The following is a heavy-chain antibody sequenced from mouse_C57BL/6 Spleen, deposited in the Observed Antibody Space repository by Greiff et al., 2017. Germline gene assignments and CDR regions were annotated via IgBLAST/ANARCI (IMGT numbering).Heavy chain of an antibody. D-gene: IGHD2-13*01. J-gene: IGHJ4*01. CDR1: GYAFSSYW. V-gene: IGHV1-80*01. CDR3: ACYYGDYGGDMDY. Sequence: VQLQQSGAELVKPGASVKISCKASGYAFSSYWMHWVKQRPGKGLEWIGQIYPGDGDTNYNGKFKGKATLTGDKSSSTAYMQLSSLTAEDYAVDVCACYYGDYGGDMDYWGPGTSVTVSS. CDR2: IYPGDGDT.